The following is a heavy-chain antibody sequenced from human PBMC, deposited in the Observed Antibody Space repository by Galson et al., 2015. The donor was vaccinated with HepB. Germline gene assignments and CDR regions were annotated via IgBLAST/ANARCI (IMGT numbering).Heavy chain of an antibody. CDR3: ATLAVAGTNERN. V-gene: IGHV3-74*01. CDR2: INSDGSST. Sequence: SLRLSCAASGFTFSSYWMHWVRQAPGKGLVWVSRINSDGSSTSYADSVKGRFTISRDNAKNTLYLQMNSLRAEDTAVYYCATLAVAGTNERNWGQGTLVTVSS. J-gene: IGHJ4*02. CDR1: GFTFSSYW. D-gene: IGHD6-19*01.